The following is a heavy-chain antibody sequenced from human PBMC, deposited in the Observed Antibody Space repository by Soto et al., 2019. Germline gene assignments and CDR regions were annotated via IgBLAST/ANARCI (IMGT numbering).Heavy chain of an antibody. CDR3: ARIRLSLVNYYDTDAFDI. J-gene: IGHJ3*02. Sequence: QVQLVQSGAEVKKPGSSVKVSCKASGGTFSSYAISWVRQAPGQGLEWMGGIIPIFGTANYAQKFQGRVTITADESTSTAYMELSSLRSEDTAVYYCARIRLSLVNYYDTDAFDIWGQGTMVTVSS. CDR1: GGTFSSYA. V-gene: IGHV1-69*01. CDR2: IIPIFGTA. D-gene: IGHD3-22*01.